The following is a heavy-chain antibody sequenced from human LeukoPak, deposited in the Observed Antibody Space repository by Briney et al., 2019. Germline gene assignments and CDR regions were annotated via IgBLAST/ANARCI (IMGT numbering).Heavy chain of an antibody. V-gene: IGHV3-33*06. Sequence: GGSLRLSCAASGVTFRTYGMHWVRQAPGKGLEGVALIWSDGSTQVYADSVQGRFTISRDNSKNILYLEMNSLRAEDTAVYYCAKDRGLDYFGPERRAWDVWGKGTTVSVSS. CDR3: AKDRGLDYFGPERRAWDV. D-gene: IGHD3-10*01. CDR2: IWSDGSTQ. J-gene: IGHJ6*04. CDR1: GVTFRTYG.